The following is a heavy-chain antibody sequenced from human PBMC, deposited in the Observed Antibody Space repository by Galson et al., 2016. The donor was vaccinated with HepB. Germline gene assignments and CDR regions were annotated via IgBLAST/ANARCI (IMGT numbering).Heavy chain of an antibody. V-gene: IGHV3-64*04. J-gene: IGHJ4*02. CDR3: GSAWSGSSPDY. CDR1: GFSFTTYY. CDR2: ISHNGGAK. D-gene: IGHD1-26*01. Sequence: SLRLSCAASGFSFTTYYMDWVRQAPGKRLEYVSGISHNGGAKYHADSVKGRFTISRDNSKNTVDLHMSSLRPEDTAVYYCGSAWSGSSPDYWGQGTQVTVSS.